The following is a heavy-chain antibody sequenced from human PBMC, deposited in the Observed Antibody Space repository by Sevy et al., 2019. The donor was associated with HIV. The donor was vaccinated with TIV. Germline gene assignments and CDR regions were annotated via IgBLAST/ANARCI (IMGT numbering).Heavy chain of an antibody. J-gene: IGHJ4*02. V-gene: IGHV3-21*06. CDR2: INYIDRYI. CDR1: GFTFSSYE. CDR3: ARLQSCGGSCYTFDS. Sequence: GGSLRLSCAASGFTFSSYEMSWVRQAPGKGLEWLSSINYIDRYIKYADSVRGRFTISRDNPKNSVSLRMNSLRDDDTAMYYCARLQSCGGSCYTFDSWGQGTLVTVSS. D-gene: IGHD2-15*01.